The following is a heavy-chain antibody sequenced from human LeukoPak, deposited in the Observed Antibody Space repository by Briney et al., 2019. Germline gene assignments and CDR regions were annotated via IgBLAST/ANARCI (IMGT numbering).Heavy chain of an antibody. J-gene: IGHJ6*02. CDR1: GFTFSSYA. CDR2: ISGSGGST. V-gene: IGHV3-23*01. D-gene: IGHD3-10*01. Sequence: PGGSLRLSCAASGFTFSSYAMSWVRQAPGKGLEWVSAISGSGGSTYYADSVKGRFTISRDNSKNTLYLQMNSLRAEDTAVYYCAREVTYYYGSGSYSSYGMDVWGQGTTVTVSS. CDR3: AREVTYYYGSGSYSSYGMDV.